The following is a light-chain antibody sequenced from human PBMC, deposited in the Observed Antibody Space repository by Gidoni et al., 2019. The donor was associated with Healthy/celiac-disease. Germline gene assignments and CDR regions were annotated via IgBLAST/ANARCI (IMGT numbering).Light chain of an antibody. CDR1: QSVSSY. Sequence: EIVLTQSPATLSLSPGERATLSCRASQSVSSYLAWYQQKPGQAPRLRIYDASNRATGIPARFSGSGSGTDFTLTISSLEPEDLAVYYCQQRSNWPPVTFGQGTRLEIK. J-gene: IGKJ5*01. CDR3: QQRSNWPPVT. V-gene: IGKV3-11*01. CDR2: DAS.